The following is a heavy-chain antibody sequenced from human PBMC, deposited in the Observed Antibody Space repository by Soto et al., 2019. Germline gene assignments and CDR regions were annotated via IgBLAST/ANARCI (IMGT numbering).Heavy chain of an antibody. D-gene: IGHD5-12*01. CDR2: IYYSGST. CDR1: GGSVSSGSYY. CDR3: ARLDADIVAKTYGIDV. Sequence: LSLTCTVSGGSVSSGSYYWSWIRQPPGKGLEWIGYIYYSGSTNYDPSLKSRVTISVDTSKNQFSLKLSSVTAADTAVYYCARLDADIVAKTYGIDVWGQGTTVTVSS. V-gene: IGHV4-61*01. J-gene: IGHJ6*02.